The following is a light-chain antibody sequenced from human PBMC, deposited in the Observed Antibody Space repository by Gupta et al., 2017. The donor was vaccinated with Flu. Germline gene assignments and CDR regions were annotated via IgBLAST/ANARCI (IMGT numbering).Light chain of an antibody. CDR1: SSNVGSKY. CDR3: AAWDDSLSGPV. J-gene: IGLJ3*02. CDR2: KHN. V-gene: IGLV1-47*01. Sequence: QAVLNQPPSASGTPGQGGTISGSGSSSNVGSKYVYWYQQLPGTAPKLLVYKHNQRPSGVLDRFSGSKSGTSASLAISGLRSEDEADYYCAAWDDSLSGPVFGGGTKLTVL.